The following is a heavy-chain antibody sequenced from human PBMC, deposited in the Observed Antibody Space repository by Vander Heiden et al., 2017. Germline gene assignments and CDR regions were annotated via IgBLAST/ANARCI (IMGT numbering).Heavy chain of an antibody. V-gene: IGHV3-9*01. CDR1: GFTFDDYA. D-gene: IGHD1-26*01. CDR3: AKGPSGSYYFNYFDY. J-gene: IGHJ4*02. CDR2: LNWNSVNI. Sequence: EVQLVESGGGLVQPGRSLRLSCAASGFTFDDYAMHWVRQAPGKGLEWVSSLNWNSVNIAYADSVKVRFTISGDNAKNSLYLQMNSLRAEDTALYYCAKGPSGSYYFNYFDYWGQGTLVTVSS.